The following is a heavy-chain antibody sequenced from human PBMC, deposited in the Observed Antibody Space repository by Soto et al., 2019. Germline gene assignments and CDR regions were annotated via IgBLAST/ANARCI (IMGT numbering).Heavy chain of an antibody. V-gene: IGHV4-31*03. CDR1: GGSISSGGYY. CDR2: IYYSGST. J-gene: IGHJ6*02. CDR3: AASCVCCGEFTCTGMYI. Sequence: SETLSLTCTVSGGSISSGGYYWSWIRQHPGKGLEWIGYIYYSGSTYYNPSLKSRVTISVDTSKNQFSLKLSSVTAADTAVYYCAASCVCCGEFTCTGMYILGQGTTVTVSS. D-gene: IGHD2-21*01.